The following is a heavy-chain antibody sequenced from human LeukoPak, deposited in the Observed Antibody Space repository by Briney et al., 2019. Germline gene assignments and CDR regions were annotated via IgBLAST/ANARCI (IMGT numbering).Heavy chain of an antibody. V-gene: IGHV3-23*01. D-gene: IGHD3-9*01. CDR3: AKERRYLDWLPKNLYYFDY. CDR1: GFTFCISG. CDR2: ISDSGGST. Sequence: GGCLRLSRAASGFTFCISGISWVRDAPGKGREWGSGISDSGGSTYYADSVKGRFTISRDNSKNTLYLQMNSLRAEDTAVYYCAKERRYLDWLPKNLYYFDYWGQGTLGTVSS. J-gene: IGHJ4*02.